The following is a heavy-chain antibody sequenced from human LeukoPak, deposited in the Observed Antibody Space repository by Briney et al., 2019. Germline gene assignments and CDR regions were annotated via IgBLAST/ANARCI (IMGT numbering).Heavy chain of an antibody. Sequence: TPSETLSLTCTVSGGSISSSSYYWGWIRQPPGKGLDWIGSFYYSGGTYYNASLQSRVTISVDTSKNQFSLSLRSVTAADTAVYYCARDGYGVSWGQGTLVTVSS. CDR1: GGSISSSSYY. V-gene: IGHV4-39*07. J-gene: IGHJ5*02. CDR2: FYYSGGT. D-gene: IGHD5/OR15-5a*01. CDR3: ARDGYGVS.